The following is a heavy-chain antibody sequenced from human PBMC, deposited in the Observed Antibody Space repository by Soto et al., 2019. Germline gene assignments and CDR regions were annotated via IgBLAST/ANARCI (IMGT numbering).Heavy chain of an antibody. J-gene: IGHJ6*02. CDR1: GGTFSSYA. CDR3: ASCPLELLPREADRYYYYYGMDV. D-gene: IGHD1-7*01. Sequence: GASVKVSCKASGGTFSSYAISWVRQAPGQGLEWMGGIIPIFGTANYAQKFQGRVTITADESTSTAYMELSSLRSEDTAVYYCASCPLELLPREADRYYYYYGMDVWCQGTTVTVSS. CDR2: IIPIFGTA. V-gene: IGHV1-69*13.